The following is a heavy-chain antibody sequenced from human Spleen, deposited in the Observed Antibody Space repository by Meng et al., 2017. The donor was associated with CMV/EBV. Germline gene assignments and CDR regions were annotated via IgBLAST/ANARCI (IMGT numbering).Heavy chain of an antibody. CDR3: VRGRLRWTSTWHEGF. D-gene: IGHD6-13*01. CDR2: INDDGSST. J-gene: IGHJ4*02. Sequence: GESLKISCAASGFTFSQYWMHWVRQAPGKGLMWVSRINDDGSSTNYADSVKGRFTISRDNAKNTLYLQMNSLRAEDTALYYCVRGRLRWTSTWHEGFWGQGTLVTVSS. V-gene: IGHV3-74*01. CDR1: GFTFSQYW.